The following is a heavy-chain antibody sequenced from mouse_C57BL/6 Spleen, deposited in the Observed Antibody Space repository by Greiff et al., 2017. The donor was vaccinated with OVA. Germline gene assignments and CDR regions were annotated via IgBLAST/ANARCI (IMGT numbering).Heavy chain of an antibody. J-gene: IGHJ2*01. D-gene: IGHD1-1*01. CDR1: GYTFTDYY. Sequence: EVQLQQSGPELVKPGASVKISCKASGYTFTDYYMNWVKQSHGKSLEWIGDINPNNGGTSYNQKFKGKATLTVDKSSSTAYMELRSLTSEDSAVYYCAREGAYYSFDYWGQGTTLTVSS. V-gene: IGHV1-26*01. CDR2: INPNNGGT. CDR3: AREGAYYSFDY.